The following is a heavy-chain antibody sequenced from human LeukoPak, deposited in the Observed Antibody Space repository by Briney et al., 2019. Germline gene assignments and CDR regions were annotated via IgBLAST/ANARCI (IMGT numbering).Heavy chain of an antibody. D-gene: IGHD1-1*01. Sequence: PGGSLRLSCAASGFTVSSNYMSWVRQAPGKGLEWVSVIYSGGSTDYADSVKGRFTISRDNAKNTLYLQMNSLRAEDMAIYYCAKCQSNFLAVDYWGQGTLVTVSS. CDR1: GFTVSSNY. CDR2: IYSGGST. J-gene: IGHJ4*02. CDR3: AKCQSNFLAVDY. V-gene: IGHV3-53*01.